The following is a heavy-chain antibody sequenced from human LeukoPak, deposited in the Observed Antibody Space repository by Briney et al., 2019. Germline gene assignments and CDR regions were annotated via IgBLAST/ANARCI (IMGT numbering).Heavy chain of an antibody. V-gene: IGHV1-46*01. CDR2: INPSGGST. CDR1: GYTFTSYY. J-gene: IGHJ5*02. D-gene: IGHD3-10*01. CDR3: ARDTSGGLRRHYNWFDP. Sequence: ASVKVSCKASGYTFTSYYMHWVRQAPGQGLEWMGIINPSGGSTSYAQKFQGGVTMTRDMSTSTVYMELSSLRSEDTAVYYCARDTSGGLRRHYNWFDPWGQGTLVTVSS.